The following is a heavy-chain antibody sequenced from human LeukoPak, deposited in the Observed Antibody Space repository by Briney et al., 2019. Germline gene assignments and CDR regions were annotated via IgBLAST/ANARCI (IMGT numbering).Heavy chain of an antibody. V-gene: IGHV4-34*01. Sequence: SETLSLTCAAYGGSFSGYYWSWIRQSPGKGLEWIGEINHSGSTNCNPSLKSRITISVDTSKNQFSLKLSSVTAADTAVYYCARKSVDTAMVLQAAFDYWGQGTLVTVSS. CDR2: INHSGST. D-gene: IGHD5-18*01. CDR3: ARKSVDTAMVLQAAFDY. CDR1: GGSFSGYY. J-gene: IGHJ4*02.